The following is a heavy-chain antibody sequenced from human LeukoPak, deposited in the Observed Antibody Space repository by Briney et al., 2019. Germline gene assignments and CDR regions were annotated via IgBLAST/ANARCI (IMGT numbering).Heavy chain of an antibody. V-gene: IGHV4-59*01. CDR1: GGTISSYY. J-gene: IGHJ4*02. CDR3: ARVEEQLVR. D-gene: IGHD6-6*01. CDR2: IYYSGST. Sequence: SETLSLTCTVSGGTISSYYWSWIRQPPGKGLEWIGYIYYSGSTNYNPSLKSRVTISVDTSKNQFSLKLSSVTAADTAVYYCARVEEQLVRWGQGTLFSVSS.